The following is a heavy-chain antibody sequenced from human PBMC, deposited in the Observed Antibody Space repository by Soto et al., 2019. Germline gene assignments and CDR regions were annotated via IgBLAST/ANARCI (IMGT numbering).Heavy chain of an antibody. CDR3: ARLKGPDPYVLDV. CDR1: GDSITSTNW. Sequence: QVQLQDSGPGLVKPSGTLSLTCGVSGDSITSTNWWSWVRQPPGRGLEWIGEIYHSGTTHYNPSLKSRITTLLDESKNQFSQNLSSVTAADTAVYYCARLKGPDPYVLDVWGQGTTVSVFS. V-gene: IGHV4-4*02. CDR2: IYHSGTT. J-gene: IGHJ6*02.